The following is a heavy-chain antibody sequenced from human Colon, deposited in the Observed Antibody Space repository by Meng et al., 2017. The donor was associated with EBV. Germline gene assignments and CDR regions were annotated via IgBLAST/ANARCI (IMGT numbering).Heavy chain of an antibody. V-gene: IGHV4-39*01. Sequence: QRQRQESGPGLVKPSETLSLTRTVSGGSISSNGYYWDWVCQPPGKGLEWIGAIYHSGSTSYNPSLQSRVTMFVDTSKNQFSLMLTSVTATDTAVYYCARRRGGSGRDCWGQGTLVTVSS. CDR2: IYHSGST. CDR1: GGSISSNGYY. CDR3: ARRRGGSGRDC. J-gene: IGHJ4*02. D-gene: IGHD3-10*01.